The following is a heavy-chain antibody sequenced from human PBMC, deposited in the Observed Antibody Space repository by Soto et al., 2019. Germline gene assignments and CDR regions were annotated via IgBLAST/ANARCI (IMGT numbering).Heavy chain of an antibody. D-gene: IGHD3-3*01. J-gene: IGHJ6*02. Sequence: ASVKVSCKASGYTFTGYYMHWVRQAPGQGLEWMGWINPNSGGTNYAQKFQGWVTMTRDTSISTAYMELSRLRSDDTAVYYCARSFGVVIKEIDYYYLMDVWGQGTTVTVSS. CDR1: GYTFTGYY. V-gene: IGHV1-2*04. CDR3: ARSFGVVIKEIDYYYLMDV. CDR2: INPNSGGT.